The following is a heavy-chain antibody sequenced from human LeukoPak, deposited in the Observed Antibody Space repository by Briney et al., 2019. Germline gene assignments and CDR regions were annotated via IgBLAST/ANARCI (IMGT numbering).Heavy chain of an antibody. Sequence: ASVKVSCKASGYTFTSYAIHWVRQAPGQRLEWMGYIMPVNGNIRYSEKVQGRVTITRDTSASKVYMEVRSLRPEDTAFYHCARVLDSSGFPRNWGQGTLVTVSS. CDR3: ARVLDSSGFPRN. D-gene: IGHD6-19*01. CDR1: GYTFTSYA. V-gene: IGHV1-3*01. J-gene: IGHJ4*02. CDR2: IMPVNGNI.